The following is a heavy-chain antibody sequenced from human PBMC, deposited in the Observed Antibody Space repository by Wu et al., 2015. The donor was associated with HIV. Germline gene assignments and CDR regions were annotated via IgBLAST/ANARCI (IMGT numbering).Heavy chain of an antibody. CDR2: ITPITGTA. D-gene: IGHD3-22*01. CDR3: ARVSLSLSGSTWDAFDI. V-gene: IGHV1-69*13. CDR1: GYTLTEVS. Sequence: QVQLVQSGAEVKKPGDSVKVSCKVSGYTLTEVSIHWVRQAPGQGLEWMGGITPITGTANYAQKFQGRVSITSDESRNTAYMELSSLTSEDTAVYYCARVSLSLSGSTWDAFDIWGQGTMVTVSS. J-gene: IGHJ3*02.